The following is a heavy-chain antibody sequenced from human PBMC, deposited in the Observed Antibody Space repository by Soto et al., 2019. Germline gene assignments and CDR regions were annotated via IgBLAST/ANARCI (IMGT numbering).Heavy chain of an antibody. J-gene: IGHJ6*02. V-gene: IGHV1-69*01. CDR1: GDTFSSHP. Sequence: QVHLVQSGAEVKKPGTAVRVSCRTSGDTFSSHPLSWVRQAPGQGLDWIGGIVHVLGSTNYAQKFQGRVTISADESTNTVYMDLSSLRIDDTAVYYCARRRSSVAGRRREFFFYGLDVWGQGTTVTVSS. D-gene: IGHD6-19*01. CDR2: IVHVLGST. CDR3: ARRRSSVAGRRREFFFYGLDV.